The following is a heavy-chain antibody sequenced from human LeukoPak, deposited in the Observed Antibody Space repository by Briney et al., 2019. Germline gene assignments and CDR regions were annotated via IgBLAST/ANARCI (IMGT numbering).Heavy chain of an antibody. J-gene: IGHJ4*02. D-gene: IGHD6-13*01. Sequence: WETLSLTCTVSGGSISSYYWSWIRQPTGKGLEWIGYIYYSGSTNYNPSLKSRVTISVDTSKNQFSLKLSSVTAADTAVYYCARSSSSWFDFDYWGQGTLVTVSS. CDR2: IYYSGST. CDR3: ARSSSSWFDFDY. CDR1: GGSISSYY. V-gene: IGHV4-59*01.